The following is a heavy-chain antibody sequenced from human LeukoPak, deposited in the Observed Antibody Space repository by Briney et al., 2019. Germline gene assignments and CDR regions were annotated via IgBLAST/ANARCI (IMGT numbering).Heavy chain of an antibody. CDR2: IYHGGTT. J-gene: IGHJ4*02. D-gene: IGHD5-12*01. Sequence: SGTLSLTCAVSGGSISGSHWWSWVRQPPGKGLEWIGEIYHGGTTNYNPSLKSRVTISVDHSKKQFSLTLNSVTAADTAIYYCAREFYTRRGNNKLFDYWGQGTLVTVSS. V-gene: IGHV4-4*02. CDR1: GGSISGSHW. CDR3: AREFYTRRGNNKLFDY.